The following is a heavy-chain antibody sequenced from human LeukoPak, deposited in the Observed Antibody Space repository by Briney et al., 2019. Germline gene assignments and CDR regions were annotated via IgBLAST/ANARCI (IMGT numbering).Heavy chain of an antibody. D-gene: IGHD6-6*01. V-gene: IGHV3-30*02. Sequence: GGSLRLSCAASGFTFSSYGMHWVRQAPGKGLEWVAFIRYDGSNKYYADSVKGRFTISRDNSKNTLYLQMNSLRAEDTAVYYCAKDSDPRSSSAGVLDYWGQGTLVTVSS. J-gene: IGHJ4*02. CDR2: IRYDGSNK. CDR1: GFTFSSYG. CDR3: AKDSDPRSSSAGVLDY.